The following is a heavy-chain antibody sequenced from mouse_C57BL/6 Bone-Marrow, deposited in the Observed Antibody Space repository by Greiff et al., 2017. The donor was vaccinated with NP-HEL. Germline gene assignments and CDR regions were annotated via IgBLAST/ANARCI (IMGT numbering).Heavy chain of an antibody. CDR1: GYSITSGYY. CDR3: ARRVQLRYFDY. D-gene: IGHD4-1*02. J-gene: IGHJ2*01. CDR2: ISYDGSN. Sequence: ESGPGLVKPSQSLSLTCSVTGYSITSGYYWNWLRQFPGNKLEWMGYISYDGSNNYNPSLKNRISITRDTSKNQFFLKLNSVTTEDTATYCCARRVQLRYFDYWGQGTTLTVSS. V-gene: IGHV3-6*01.